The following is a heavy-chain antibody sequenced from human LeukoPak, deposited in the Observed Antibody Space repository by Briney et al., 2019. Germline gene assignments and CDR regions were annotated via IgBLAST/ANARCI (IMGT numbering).Heavy chain of an antibody. CDR3: ATDLYDSSPDF. CDR2: ISPSGGGT. J-gene: IGHJ4*02. CDR1: GLTFSSYT. Sequence: GGSLRLSCAASGLTFSSYTMSWVRQAPGQGLEWVSAISPSGGGTYYADPVKGRFTISRDNSKDTLYLQMNSLRVDDTAVYYCATDLYDSSPDFWGQGTLVTVSS. D-gene: IGHD3-22*01. V-gene: IGHV3-23*01.